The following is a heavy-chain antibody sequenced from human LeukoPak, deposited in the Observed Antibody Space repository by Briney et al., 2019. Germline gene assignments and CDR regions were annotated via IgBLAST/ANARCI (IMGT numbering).Heavy chain of an antibody. V-gene: IGHV1-8*03. CDR1: GCTFTGYY. CDR3: ARRSGWYYFDY. Sequence: ASVKVSCKASGCTFTGYYMHWVRQAPGQGLEWMGWMNPNSGNTGYAQKFQGRVTITRNTSISTAYMELSSLRSEDTAVYYCARRSGWYYFDYWGQGTLVTVSS. J-gene: IGHJ4*02. CDR2: MNPNSGNT. D-gene: IGHD6-19*01.